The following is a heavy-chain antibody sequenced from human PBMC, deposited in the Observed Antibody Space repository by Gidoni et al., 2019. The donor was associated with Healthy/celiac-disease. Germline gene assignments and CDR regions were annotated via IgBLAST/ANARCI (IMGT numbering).Heavy chain of an antibody. CDR3: AKDISPHYESSGYPDY. J-gene: IGHJ4*02. CDR1: GFTFADYT. V-gene: IGHV3-43*01. CDR2: ISWDGGST. Sequence: EVQLVESGGVVVQPGGSLRLSCAASGFTFADYTMHWVRQAPGKGLEWVSLISWDGGSTYYADSVKGRFTISRDNSKNSLYLQMNSLRTEDTALYYCAKDISPHYESSGYPDYWGQGTLVTVSS. D-gene: IGHD3-22*01.